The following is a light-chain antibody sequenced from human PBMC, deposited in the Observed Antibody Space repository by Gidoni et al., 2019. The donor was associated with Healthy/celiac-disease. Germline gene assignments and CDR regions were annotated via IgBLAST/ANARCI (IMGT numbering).Light chain of an antibody. Sequence: DIQMSQSPSSLSASVGDRVTVTCRASQSISLYLHWYQQKPGKAPKLLIYAASSLQSGFPSRFSGSGSGTDFTLTISSLQPEDFATYYCQQSYSTPPITFGQGTRLEIK. CDR1: QSISLY. V-gene: IGKV1-39*01. CDR2: AAS. CDR3: QQSYSTPPIT. J-gene: IGKJ5*01.